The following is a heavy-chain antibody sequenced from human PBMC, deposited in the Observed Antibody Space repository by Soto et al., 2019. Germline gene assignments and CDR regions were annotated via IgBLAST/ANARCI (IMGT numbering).Heavy chain of an antibody. Sequence: SETLSLTCAVYGGSFSGYYWSWIRQPPGKGLEWIGEINHSGSTNYNPSLKSRVTISVDTSKNQFSLKLRSDDTAVYYCATGRKDDYVGVHGMDVWGQGTTVTVSS. CDR3: ATGRKDDYVGVHGMDV. CDR1: GGSFSGYY. D-gene: IGHD4-17*01. J-gene: IGHJ6*02. CDR2: INHSGST. V-gene: IGHV4-34*01.